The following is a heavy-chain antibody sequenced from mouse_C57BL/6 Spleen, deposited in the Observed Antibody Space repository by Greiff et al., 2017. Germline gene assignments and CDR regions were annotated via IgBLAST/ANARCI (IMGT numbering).Heavy chain of an antibody. J-gene: IGHJ4*01. V-gene: IGHV1-82*01. CDR1: GYAFSSSW. CDR3: ARGDYYGSDYAMDY. Sequence: VKLVESGPELVKPGASVKISCKASGYAFSSSWMNWVKQRPGKGLEWIGRIYPGDGDTNYNGKFKGKATLTADKSSSTAYMQLSSLTSEDSAVYFCARGDYYGSDYAMDYWGQGTSVTVSS. CDR2: IYPGDGDT. D-gene: IGHD1-1*01.